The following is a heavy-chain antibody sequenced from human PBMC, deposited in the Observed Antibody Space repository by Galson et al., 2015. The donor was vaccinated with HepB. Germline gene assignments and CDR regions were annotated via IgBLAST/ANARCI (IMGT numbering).Heavy chain of an antibody. CDR2: INSDGNSR. V-gene: IGHV3-74*01. Sequence: SLRLSCAASGFTFRNYWMYWVRQAPVEGLVWVSRINSDGNSRRHADSVKGRFPISRDNAKNSIYLQMDSLRAEDTAVYYCARFIYYHHGLDVWGHGATVIVSS. CDR3: ARFIYYHHGLDV. J-gene: IGHJ6*02. D-gene: IGHD3-10*01. CDR1: GFTFRNYW.